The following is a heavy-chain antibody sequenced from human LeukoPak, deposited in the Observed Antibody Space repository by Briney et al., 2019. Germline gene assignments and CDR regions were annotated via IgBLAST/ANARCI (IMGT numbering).Heavy chain of an antibody. CDR1: GYSISSGSYY. J-gene: IGHJ3*02. D-gene: IGHD6-19*01. CDR3: ARAEYSSGPREDAFDI. V-gene: IGHV4-61*02. CDR2: IYTSGST. Sequence: PSETLSLTCAVSGYSISSGSYYWSWIRQPAGKGLEWIGRIYTSGSTNYNPSLKSRVTISVDTSKNQFSLKLSSVTAADTAVYYCARAEYSSGPREDAFDIWGQGTMVTVSS.